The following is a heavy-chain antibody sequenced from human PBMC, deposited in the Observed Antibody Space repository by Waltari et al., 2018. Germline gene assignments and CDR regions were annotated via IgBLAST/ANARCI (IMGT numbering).Heavy chain of an antibody. CDR2: IYHSGST. Sequence: QVQLQESGPGLVTPSETLSLTCAVSGYSISSGYYWGWSRQPPGKGLEWIGSIYHSGSTYYNPSLKSRVTISVDTSKNQFSLKLSSVTAADTAVYYCARFHRGSDAADYWGQGTLVTVSS. CDR1: GYSISSGYY. CDR3: ARFHRGSDAADY. D-gene: IGHD1-26*01. V-gene: IGHV4-38-2*01. J-gene: IGHJ4*02.